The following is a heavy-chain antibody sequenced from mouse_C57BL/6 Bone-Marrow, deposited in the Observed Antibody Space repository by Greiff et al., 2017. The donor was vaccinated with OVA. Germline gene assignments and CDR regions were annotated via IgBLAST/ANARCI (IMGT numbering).Heavy chain of an antibody. V-gene: IGHV1-7*01. CDR3: AGSFINAVVATRDWYFDV. J-gene: IGHJ1*03. Sequence: QVQLQQSGAELAKPGASVKLSCKASGYTFTSYWMHWVKQRPGQGLEWIGDINPSSGYTKYNQKFKDKATLTADKSSSTAYMQLSSLTYADSAVYDCAGSFINAVVATRDWYFDVWGTGTTVTVSS. CDR1: GYTFTSYW. D-gene: IGHD1-1*01. CDR2: INPSSGYT.